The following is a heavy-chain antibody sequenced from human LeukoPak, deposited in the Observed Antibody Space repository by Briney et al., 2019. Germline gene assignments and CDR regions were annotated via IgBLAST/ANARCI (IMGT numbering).Heavy chain of an antibody. D-gene: IGHD3-9*01. J-gene: IGHJ6*04. Sequence: GGSLRLSCAASGFTFSSYSMNWVRQAPGKGLEWVSSISSSSSYIYYADSVKGRFTISRDNAKNSLYLQMNSLRAEDTAVYYCARAGETDYDILTGYYNPPGDVWGKGTTVTVSS. V-gene: IGHV3-21*01. CDR2: ISSSSSYI. CDR3: ARAGETDYDILTGYYNPPGDV. CDR1: GFTFSSYS.